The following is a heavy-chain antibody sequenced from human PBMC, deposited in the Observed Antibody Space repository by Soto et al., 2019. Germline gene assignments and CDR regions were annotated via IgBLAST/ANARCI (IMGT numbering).Heavy chain of an antibody. V-gene: IGHV4-31*02. Sequence: WTWIRQHPGKGLEWIGYIYNSGNTFYNPSLKSRVTISVDTSKSQFSLKLTSVTAADTAFYYCARGGSGYTWFNEFWGQGTLVTVSS. CDR2: IYNSGNT. D-gene: IGHD3-22*01. CDR3: ARGGSGYTWFNEF. J-gene: IGHJ4*02.